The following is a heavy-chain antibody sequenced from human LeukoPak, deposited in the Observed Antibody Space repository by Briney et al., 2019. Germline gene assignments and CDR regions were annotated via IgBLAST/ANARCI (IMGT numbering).Heavy chain of an antibody. J-gene: IGHJ4*02. D-gene: IGHD3-22*01. V-gene: IGHV4-59*08. CDR3: ARHTGYYDSSGNVDY. Sequence: SETLSLTCTVSGGSISSYYWSWIRQPPGKGLEWIGYIYYSGSTNYNPSLKSRVTISVDTSKNQFSLKLSSVTAADTAVYYCARHTGYYDSSGNVDYWGQGTLVTVSS. CDR1: GGSISSYY. CDR2: IYYSGST.